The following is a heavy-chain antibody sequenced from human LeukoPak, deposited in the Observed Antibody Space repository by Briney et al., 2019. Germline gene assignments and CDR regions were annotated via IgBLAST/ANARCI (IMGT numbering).Heavy chain of an antibody. CDR2: IYYSGST. D-gene: IGHD3-22*01. J-gene: IGHJ4*02. V-gene: IGHV4-59*01. Sequence: SETLSLTCTVSVGSISSYYWSWIRQPPGKGLEWIGYIYYSGSTNYNPSLKSRVTISVDTSKNQFSLKLSSVTAADTAVYYCARNYYDSSGYYSGFDYWGQGTLVTVSS. CDR3: ARNYYDSSGYYSGFDY. CDR1: VGSISSYY.